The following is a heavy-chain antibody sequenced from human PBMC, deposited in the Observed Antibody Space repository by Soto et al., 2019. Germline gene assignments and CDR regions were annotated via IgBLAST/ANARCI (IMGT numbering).Heavy chain of an antibody. CDR3: ARVVVVPAAFDP. D-gene: IGHD2-2*01. Sequence: QVQLQESGPGLVKPSETLSLTCTVSGGSISSYYWSWIRQPPGKGLERIGYIYYSGSTNYNPSLKSRVTISVDTSKNQFSLKLSSVTAADTAVYYCARVVVVPAAFDPWGQGTLVTVSS. CDR2: IYYSGST. CDR1: GGSISSYY. J-gene: IGHJ5*02. V-gene: IGHV4-59*01.